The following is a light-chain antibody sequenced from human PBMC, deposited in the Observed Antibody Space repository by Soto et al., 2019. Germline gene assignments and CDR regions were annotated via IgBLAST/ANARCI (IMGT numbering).Light chain of an antibody. CDR3: LQDYDYLWT. CDR1: QDIRSD. CDR2: DAS. Sequence: AIQMTQSPSSLAASVGDSIAITCRASQDIRSDLGWYQQKPGRAPKLLIYDASRLQGGVPSRFSGSGSGTDFTLTISSLQPEDFATYYCLQDYDYLWTFGQGTKVHIK. V-gene: IGKV1-6*01. J-gene: IGKJ1*01.